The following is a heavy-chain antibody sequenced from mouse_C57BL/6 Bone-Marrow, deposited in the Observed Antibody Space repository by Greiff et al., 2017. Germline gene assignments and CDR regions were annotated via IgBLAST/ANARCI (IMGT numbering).Heavy chain of an antibody. V-gene: IGHV14-4*01. CDR2: IDPENGDT. CDR1: GFNIKDDY. CDR3: TTDGNQYYFDY. D-gene: IGHD2-1*01. Sequence: EVQLQESGAELVRPGASVKLSCTASGFNIKDDYMHWVQQRPEQGLEWIGWIDPENGDTEYASKFQGKATITADTSSNTAYLQLSSLTSEDTAVYYCTTDGNQYYFDYWGQGTTLTVSS. J-gene: IGHJ2*01.